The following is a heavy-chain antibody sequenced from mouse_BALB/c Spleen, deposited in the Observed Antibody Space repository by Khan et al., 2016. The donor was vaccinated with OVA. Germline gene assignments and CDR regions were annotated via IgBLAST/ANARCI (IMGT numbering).Heavy chain of an antibody. Sequence: VQLQQSGAELAKPGASVKMSCKASGYTFTDYWIHWVKKRPGQGLEWIGYINPSTGYTEYNHKFKDKATLTADKSSSTAYMQLSSLTSEDSAVYYCARGGYGSVAYWGQGTLVTVAA. V-gene: IGHV1-7*01. D-gene: IGHD2-2*01. CDR3: ARGGYGSVAY. CDR2: INPSTGYT. J-gene: IGHJ3*01. CDR1: GYTFTDYW.